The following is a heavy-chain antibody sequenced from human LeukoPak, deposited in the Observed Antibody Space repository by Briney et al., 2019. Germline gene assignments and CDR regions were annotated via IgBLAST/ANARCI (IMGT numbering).Heavy chain of an antibody. CDR2: IYHSGRT. CDR1: GGSISSGGYS. D-gene: IGHD6-13*01. Sequence: SETLSLTCAVSGGSISSGGYSWSWIRQPPGKGLEWIGYIYHSGRTYYNPSLKSRVTISVDRSKNQFSLKLSSVTAADTAVYYCARDMEGIAAAGPSWGQGTLVTVSS. V-gene: IGHV4-30-2*01. CDR3: ARDMEGIAAAGPS. J-gene: IGHJ5*02.